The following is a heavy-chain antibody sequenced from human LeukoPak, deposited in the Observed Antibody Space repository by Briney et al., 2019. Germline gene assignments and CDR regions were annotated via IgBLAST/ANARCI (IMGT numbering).Heavy chain of an antibody. Sequence: ASVKVSCKVSGYTLTELSMHWVRQAPGKGLEWMGGFDPEDGETIYAQKFQGRVTMTEDASTDTAYMELSSLRSEDTAVYYCATVYYDILTGYFYFDYWGQGTLVTVSS. CDR2: FDPEDGET. J-gene: IGHJ4*02. D-gene: IGHD3-9*01. CDR1: GYTLTELS. CDR3: ATVYYDILTGYFYFDY. V-gene: IGHV1-24*01.